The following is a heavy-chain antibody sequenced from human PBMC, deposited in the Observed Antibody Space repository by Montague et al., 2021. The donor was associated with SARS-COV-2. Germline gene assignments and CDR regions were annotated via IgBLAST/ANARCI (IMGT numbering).Heavy chain of an antibody. CDR2: IYYSGST. Sequence: SETLSLTCTLSGGSISSYYWGWIRQPPGKGLEWIGYIYYSGSTNXNPSLKSRVTISVDTSKNQFSLKLSSVTAADTAVYYCARGVEGYSSSWYLDYWGQGTLVTVSS. D-gene: IGHD6-13*01. V-gene: IGHV4-59*01. J-gene: IGHJ4*02. CDR1: GGSISSYY. CDR3: ARGVEGYSSSWYLDY.